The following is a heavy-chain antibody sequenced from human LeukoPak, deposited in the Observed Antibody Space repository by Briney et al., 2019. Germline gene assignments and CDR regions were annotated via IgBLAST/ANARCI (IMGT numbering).Heavy chain of an antibody. V-gene: IGHV3-23*01. J-gene: IGHJ4*02. Sequence: GSLRLSCAASGFTFSSYAMTWVRQAPGKGLEWVSTISGTGGSTYYADSVKGRFTISRDNSKNTLYLQMTSLRAEDTAVYYCAKMWELPKRFDYWGQGTLVTVSS. CDR2: ISGTGGST. D-gene: IGHD1-26*01. CDR1: GFTFSSYA. CDR3: AKMWELPKRFDY.